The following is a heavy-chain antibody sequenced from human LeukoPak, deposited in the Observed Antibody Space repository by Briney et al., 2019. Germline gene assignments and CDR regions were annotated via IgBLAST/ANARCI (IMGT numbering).Heavy chain of an antibody. CDR2: IYSGSST. V-gene: IGHV3-66*01. J-gene: IGHJ4*02. Sequence: GGSLRLSCAASGFTVSSNYMSWVRQAPGKGLEWVSVIYSGSSTYYADSVKGRFTISRDNSKNTLYLQMNSLRAEDTAVYYCARDRCSSTSCYEGVMDYWGQGTLVTVSS. D-gene: IGHD2-2*01. CDR1: GFTVSSNY. CDR3: ARDRCSSTSCYEGVMDY.